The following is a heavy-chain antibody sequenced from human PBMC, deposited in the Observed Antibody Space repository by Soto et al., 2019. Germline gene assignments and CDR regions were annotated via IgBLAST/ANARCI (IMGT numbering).Heavy chain of an antibody. CDR1: GGSFSGYY. V-gene: IGHV4-34*01. Sequence: PSETLSLTCAVYGGSFSGYYWSWIRQPPGKGLEWIGEINHSGSTNYNPSLKSRVTISVDTSKNQFSLKLSSVTAADTAVYYCARGLRFGTIWGQGTLVTVSS. CDR2: INHSGST. CDR3: ARGLRFGTI. D-gene: IGHD3-10*01. J-gene: IGHJ4*02.